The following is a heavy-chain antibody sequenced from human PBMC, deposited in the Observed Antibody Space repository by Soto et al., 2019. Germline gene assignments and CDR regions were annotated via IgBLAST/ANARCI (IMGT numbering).Heavy chain of an antibody. V-gene: IGHV1-46*01. D-gene: IGHD4-4*01. CDR3: AREGPPATTGVGTVSTIDV. J-gene: IGHJ6*02. CDR1: GYTFTTNQ. Sequence: QVQLVQSGAEVEKPGASVKVSCQASGYTFTTNQMHWVRQAPGQGLEWMGMINPSGGRTRYAQRFKGRVMMTRNTTTSTIYTELSSQISENTAMYYCAREGPPATTGVGTVSTIDVWGQGTMVTVS. CDR2: INPSGGRT.